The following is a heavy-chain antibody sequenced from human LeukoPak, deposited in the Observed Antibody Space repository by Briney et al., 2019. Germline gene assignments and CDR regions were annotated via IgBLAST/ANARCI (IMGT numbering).Heavy chain of an antibody. V-gene: IGHV3-74*01. CDR1: GFTFSSYW. J-gene: IGHJ4*01. Sequence: GGSLRLSCAASGFTFSSYWMHWVRQAPGKGLVWVSRINSDGSSTNYADSVKGRFTISRDNAKNTLYLQMNSLIAEDTAMYYCARAVYYSNYLGYWGQGTLVTVSS. CDR3: ARAVYYSNYLGY. CDR2: INSDGSST. D-gene: IGHD3-10*01.